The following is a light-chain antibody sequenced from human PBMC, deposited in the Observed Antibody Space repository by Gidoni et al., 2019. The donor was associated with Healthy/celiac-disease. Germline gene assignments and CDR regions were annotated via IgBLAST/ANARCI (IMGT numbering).Light chain of an antibody. CDR1: QSLLHSNGYNY. CDR3: MQALQTPT. V-gene: IGKV2-28*01. CDR2: LGS. J-gene: IGKJ1*01. Sequence: DIVMTKSPLSLPVTPGEPASISCRSSQSLLHSNGYNYLDWYLQKPGQSPQLLIYLGSNRASGVPDRFSGSGSGTDFTLKISRVEAEDVGVYYCMQALQTPTFXXXTKVEIK.